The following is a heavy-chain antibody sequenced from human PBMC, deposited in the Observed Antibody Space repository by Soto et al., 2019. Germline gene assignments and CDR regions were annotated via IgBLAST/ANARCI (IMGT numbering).Heavy chain of an antibody. CDR2: IDPTDSYT. Sequence: GESLKISCKASGYSFTIYWITWVRQMPGKGLEWMGRIDPTDSYTNYSPSFQGHVTISADNSISTAHLQWSSLKASDTAMYYCARSLTGAGTSLNGFDPWGQGTLVTVSS. CDR1: GYSFTIYW. D-gene: IGHD6-13*01. CDR3: ARSLTGAGTSLNGFDP. J-gene: IGHJ5*02. V-gene: IGHV5-10-1*01.